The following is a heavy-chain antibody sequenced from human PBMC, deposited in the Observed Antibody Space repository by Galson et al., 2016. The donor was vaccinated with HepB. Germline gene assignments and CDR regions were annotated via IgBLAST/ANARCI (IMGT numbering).Heavy chain of an antibody. J-gene: IGHJ5*02. V-gene: IGHV4-34*09. CDR2: IYYSGST. CDR3: ATGRSGYYFVA. D-gene: IGHD3-22*01. Sequence: TLSLTCAAYGGSFSGYYWSWIRQPPGKGLEWIGYIYYSGSTFYNPSLKSRLTISVDTSRNQFSLKLSSVTAADTAVYYCATGRSGYYFVAWGQGILVTVSS. CDR1: GGSFSGYY.